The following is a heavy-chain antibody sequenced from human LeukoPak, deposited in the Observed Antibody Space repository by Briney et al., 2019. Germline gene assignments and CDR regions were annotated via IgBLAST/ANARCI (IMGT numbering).Heavy chain of an antibody. V-gene: IGHV4-59*01. CDR3: ARADYDFWSGYSTAFDY. D-gene: IGHD3-3*01. CDR1: GGSISSYY. J-gene: IGHJ4*02. CDR2: IYYSGST. Sequence: PSETLSLTRTVSGGSISSYYWSWIRQPPGKGLEWIGYIYYSGSTNYNPSLKSRVTISVDTSKNQFSLKLSSVTAADTAVYYCARADYDFWSGYSTAFDYWGQGTLVTVSS.